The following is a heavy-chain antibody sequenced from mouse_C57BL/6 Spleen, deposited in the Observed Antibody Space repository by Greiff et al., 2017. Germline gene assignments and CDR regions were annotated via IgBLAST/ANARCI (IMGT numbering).Heavy chain of an antibody. CDR2: INPNNGGT. J-gene: IGHJ3*01. CDR1: GYTFTDYY. V-gene: IGHV1-26*01. Sequence: VQLQQSGPELVKPGASVKISCKASGYTFTDYYMNWVKQSHGKSLEWIGDINPNNGGTSYNQKFKGKATLTVDKSSSTAYMELRSLTSEDAAVYYCARDYYDYDAFAYWGQGTLVTVSA. D-gene: IGHD2-4*01. CDR3: ARDYYDYDAFAY.